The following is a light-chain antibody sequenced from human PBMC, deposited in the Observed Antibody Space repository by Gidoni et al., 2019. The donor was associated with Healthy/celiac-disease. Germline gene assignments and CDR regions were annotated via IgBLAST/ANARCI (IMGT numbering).Light chain of an antibody. CDR2: QDS. Sequence: SYELTQPLSVSVAPGQTASITCSGDTLGDKYACWYQQKPGQSPVLVIYQDSKRPSGIPERFSGSNSGNTATLTISGTQAMDEADYYCQAWDSSTEIFGGGTKLTVL. V-gene: IGLV3-1*01. CDR1: TLGDKY. CDR3: QAWDSSTEI. J-gene: IGLJ2*01.